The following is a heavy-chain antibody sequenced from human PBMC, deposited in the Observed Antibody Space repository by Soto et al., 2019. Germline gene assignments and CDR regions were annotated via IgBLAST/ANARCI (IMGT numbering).Heavy chain of an antibody. CDR3: ARKNPGREWELPDY. D-gene: IGHD1-26*01. J-gene: IGHJ4*02. V-gene: IGHV3-30*03. Sequence: QVQLVASGGGVVQPGRSLRLSCAASGFAFSTYGMHWVRQAPGKGLEWVAVTTSDGARINYAGSVKGRFTISRDKSRTTLYLQMNSLRIDDTAVYYCARKNPGREWELPDYWGQGTLVTVSS. CDR2: TTSDGARI. CDR1: GFAFSTYG.